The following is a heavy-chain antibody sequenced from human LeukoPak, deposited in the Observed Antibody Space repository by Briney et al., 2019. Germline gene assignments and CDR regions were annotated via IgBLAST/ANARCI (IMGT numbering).Heavy chain of an antibody. V-gene: IGHV3-30-3*01. CDR2: ISYDGSNK. CDR1: GVTFSSYA. CDR3: ARGDIFDYGDSDDAFDI. J-gene: IGHJ3*02. D-gene: IGHD4-17*01. Sequence: GGSLRLSCAASGVTFSSYAMHWVRQAPGKGLEWVAVISYDGSNKYYADSVKGRFTISRDNSKNTLYLQMNSLRAEDTAVYYCARGDIFDYGDSDDAFDIWGQGTMVTVSS.